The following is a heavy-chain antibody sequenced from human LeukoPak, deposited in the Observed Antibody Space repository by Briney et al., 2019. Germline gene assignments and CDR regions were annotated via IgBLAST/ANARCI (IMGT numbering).Heavy chain of an antibody. CDR2: INPSGGST. CDR1: GYTFTSYY. D-gene: IGHD6-13*01. Sequence: ASVKVSCKASGYTFTSYYMHWVRQAPGQGLEWMGIINPSGGSTSYAQKFQGRATMTRDTSISTAYMELSRLRSDDTAVYYCARGRSAAGTSMVDYWGQGTLVTVSS. V-gene: IGHV1-46*01. CDR3: ARGRSAAGTSMVDY. J-gene: IGHJ4*02.